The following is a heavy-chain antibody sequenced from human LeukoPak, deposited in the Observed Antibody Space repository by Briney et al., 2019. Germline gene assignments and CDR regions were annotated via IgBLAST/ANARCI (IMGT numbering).Heavy chain of an antibody. V-gene: IGHV1-2*02. CDR3: ARDTVGAKKEGLD. CDR2: INPNSGGT. Sequence: ASVKVSCKASGYTFTGYYMHWVRQAPGQGLEWMGWINPNSGGTNYAQKFQGRVTMTRDTSISTAYMELSRLRSDDMAVYYCARDTVGAKKEGLDWGQGTLVTVSS. J-gene: IGHJ4*02. CDR1: GYTFTGYY. D-gene: IGHD1-26*01.